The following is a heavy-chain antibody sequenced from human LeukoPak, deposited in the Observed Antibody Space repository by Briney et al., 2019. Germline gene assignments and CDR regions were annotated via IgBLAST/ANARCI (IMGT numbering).Heavy chain of an antibody. D-gene: IGHD5-24*01. V-gene: IGHV1-18*01. CDR3: AKERSRYGYRAGYFDY. CDR2: ISAYNGNT. CDR1: GHTFTSYG. J-gene: IGHJ4*02. Sequence: ASVKVSCKASGHTFTSYGISWVRQAPGQGLEWMGWISAYNGNTNYAQKLRGRVTMTTDTSTSTAYMELRSLRSDDTAVYYCAKERSRYGYRAGYFDYWGQGTLVTVSS.